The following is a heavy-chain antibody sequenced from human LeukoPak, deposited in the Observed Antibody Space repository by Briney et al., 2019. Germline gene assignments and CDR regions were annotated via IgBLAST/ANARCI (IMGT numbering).Heavy chain of an antibody. CDR2: INSDGTST. V-gene: IGHV3-74*01. CDR1: GFTFSSYW. CDR3: ARDLGSGGSCYRN. Sequence: GGSLRLSCAASGFTFSSYWMHWVRQTPGKGLVWVPRINSDGTSTNYADSVKGRFTISRDNAKNTLYLQMNGLRAEDTAVYYCARDLGSGGSCYRNWGQGTLVTVSS. J-gene: IGHJ4*02. D-gene: IGHD2-15*01.